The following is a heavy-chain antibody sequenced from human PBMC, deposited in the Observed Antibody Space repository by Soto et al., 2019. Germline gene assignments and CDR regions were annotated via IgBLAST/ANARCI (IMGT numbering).Heavy chain of an antibody. CDR1: GGSTSSGDYY. D-gene: IGHD2-2*01. CDR2: IYYSGST. J-gene: IGHJ6*03. Sequence: SETLSLTCTLSGGSTSSGDYYWSWIRQHPGKGLEWIGYIYYSGSTYYNPSLMGRFTISLDTSKSQFSLRLNSVTAADTAMYYCARTFRSSPHGDHYYYYIDVWGKGTTVTVSS. V-gene: IGHV4-31*03. CDR3: ARTFRSSPHGDHYYYYIDV.